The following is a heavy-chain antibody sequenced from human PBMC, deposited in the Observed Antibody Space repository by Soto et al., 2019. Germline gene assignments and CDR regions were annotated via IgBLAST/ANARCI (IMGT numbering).Heavy chain of an antibody. D-gene: IGHD6-13*01. J-gene: IGHJ4*02. Sequence: GGSLRLSCAASGFSFSDYAMSWVRQAPGKGLEWVSVISESGGSTHYADPVRGRFTVSRDNSKNSLSLRMNSLRDEDTAVYFCAKRIPYSSGWYSPIFDYWGQGALVTVSS. CDR1: GFSFSDYA. CDR2: ISESGGST. V-gene: IGHV3-23*01. CDR3: AKRIPYSSGWYSPIFDY.